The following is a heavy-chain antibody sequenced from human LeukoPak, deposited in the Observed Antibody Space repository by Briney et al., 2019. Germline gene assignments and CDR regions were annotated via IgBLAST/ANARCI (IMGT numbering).Heavy chain of an antibody. CDR3: ARTERFDP. CDR2: ISSSGGTT. CDR1: GFTFSSSV. J-gene: IGHJ5*02. D-gene: IGHD1-14*01. V-gene: IGHV3-23*01. Sequence: GGSLGLSCAASGFTFSSSVMSWVRQAPGKGLEWVSAISSSGGTTKYADSVKGRFTTSRDNSKKMLYLQMNSLRAEDTAVYYCARTERFDPWGQGTLVTVSS.